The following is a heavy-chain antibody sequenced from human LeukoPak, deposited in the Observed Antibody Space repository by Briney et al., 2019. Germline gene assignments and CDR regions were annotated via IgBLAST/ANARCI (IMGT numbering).Heavy chain of an antibody. CDR3: ARGDTSGYYTVHFDY. Sequence: PSETLSLTCAVSGGSISSGGYSWSWIRQPPGKGLEWIGYIYHSGSTYYNPSLKSRVTISVDRSKNQFSLKLSSVTAADTAVYYCARGDTSGYYTVHFDYWGQGTLVTVSS. D-gene: IGHD3-22*01. J-gene: IGHJ4*02. CDR2: IYHSGST. V-gene: IGHV4-30-2*01. CDR1: GGSISSGGYS.